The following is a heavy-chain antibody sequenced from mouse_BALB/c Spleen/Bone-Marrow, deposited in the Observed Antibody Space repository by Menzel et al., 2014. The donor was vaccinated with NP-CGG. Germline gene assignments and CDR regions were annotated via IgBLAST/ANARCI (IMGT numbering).Heavy chain of an antibody. CDR1: GFSLSSYG. J-gene: IGHJ4*01. D-gene: IGHD2-4*01. CDR2: IWAGGST. CDR3: ARGLQYYATDY. V-gene: IGHV2-9*02. Sequence: VKLVESGPGLVSPSQSLSITCTVSGFSLSSYGVHWVRPPPGKGLEWLGVIWAGGSTNYNSALMSRLSISKDNSKSQVFLKMNSLQTGDTAMYYCARGLQYYATDYWGQGTSVTVSS.